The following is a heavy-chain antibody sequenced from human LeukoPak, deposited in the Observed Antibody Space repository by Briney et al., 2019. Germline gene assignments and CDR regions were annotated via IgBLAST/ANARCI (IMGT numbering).Heavy chain of an antibody. CDR3: AKGPEGRGFRGFYYFDY. V-gene: IGHV3-23*01. J-gene: IGHJ4*02. Sequence: PGGSLRLSCAASGFTFSSYAMSWVRQAPGKGLEWVSAISGSGGSTYYADSVKGRFTISRDNSKNTLYLQMNSLRAEDTAVYYCAKGPEGRGFRGFYYFDYWGQGTLVTVSS. CDR2: ISGSGGST. CDR1: GFTFSSYA. D-gene: IGHD3-10*01.